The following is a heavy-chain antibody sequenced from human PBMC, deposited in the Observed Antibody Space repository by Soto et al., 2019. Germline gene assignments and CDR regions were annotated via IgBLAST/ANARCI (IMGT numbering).Heavy chain of an antibody. J-gene: IGHJ4*02. CDR3: ARHGSF. D-gene: IGHD3-16*02. CDR2: IYYTGTT. CDR1: NASISTTSYN. Sequence: SLTCTVSNASISTTSYNWGWIRQSPGKGLEWIGTIYYTGTTSYNPSLKSRVTITVATSKNQFSLKLASVTAADTAVYYCARHGSFWGQGTLVTVSS. V-gene: IGHV4-39*01.